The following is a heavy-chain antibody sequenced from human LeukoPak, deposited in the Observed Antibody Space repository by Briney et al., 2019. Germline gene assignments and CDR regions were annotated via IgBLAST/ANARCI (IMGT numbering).Heavy chain of an antibody. J-gene: IGHJ6*03. V-gene: IGHV3-30*02. CDR3: AKEGDYYYYYMDV. CDR2: IRYDGSNK. CDR1: GFTFSSYS. D-gene: IGHD1-26*01. Sequence: GGSLRLSCAASGFTFSSYSMNWVRQAPGKGLVWVAFIRYDGSNKYYADSVKGRFTISRDNSKNTLYLQMNSLRAEDTAVNYCAKEGDYYYYYMDVWGKGTTVTVSS.